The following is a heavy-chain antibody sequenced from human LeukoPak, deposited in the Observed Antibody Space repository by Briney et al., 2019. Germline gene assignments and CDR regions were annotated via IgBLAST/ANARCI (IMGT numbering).Heavy chain of an antibody. V-gene: IGHV4-59*01. J-gene: IGHJ4*02. Sequence: SETLSLTCAVYGGSFSGYYWSWIRQPPGKGLEWIGYIYYSGSTNYNPSLKSRVTISVDTSKNQFSLKLSSVTAADTAVYYCARVGYSYDFDYWGQGTLVTVSS. CDR3: ARVGYSYDFDY. D-gene: IGHD5-18*01. CDR2: IYYSGST. CDR1: GGSFSGYY.